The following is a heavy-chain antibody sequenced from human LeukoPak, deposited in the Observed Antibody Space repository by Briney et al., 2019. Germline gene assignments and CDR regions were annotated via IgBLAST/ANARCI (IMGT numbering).Heavy chain of an antibody. V-gene: IGHV4-34*01. CDR3: AREYSSSEGYFDY. D-gene: IGHD6-6*01. J-gene: IGHJ4*02. CDR1: GGSFIGYY. CDR2: INHSGST. Sequence: SETLSLTCAVYGGSFIGYYWSWIRQPPGKGLEWIGEINHSGSTNYNPSLKSRVTISVDTSKNQFSLKLSSVTAADTAVYYCAREYSSSEGYFDYWGQGTLVTVSS.